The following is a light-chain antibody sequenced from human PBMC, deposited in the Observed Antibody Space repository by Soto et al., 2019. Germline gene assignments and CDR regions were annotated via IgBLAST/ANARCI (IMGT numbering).Light chain of an antibody. V-gene: IGLV2-14*01. J-gene: IGLJ2*01. CDR2: EVT. CDR1: SGDVGAYNY. Sequence: QSVLTQPASVSGSPGQSITISCTGSSGDVGAYNYVSWYQQHPGKAPKLLIYEVTDRPSGVSNRFSGSKSGNTASLTISVLQADDEAHYYCSSYTSSDTLIFGGGTKVTVL. CDR3: SSYTSSDTLI.